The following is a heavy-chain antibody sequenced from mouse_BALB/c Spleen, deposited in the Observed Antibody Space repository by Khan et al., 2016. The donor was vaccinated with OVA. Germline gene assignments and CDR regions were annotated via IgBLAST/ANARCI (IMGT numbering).Heavy chain of an antibody. Sequence: QVRLQQSGAELVKPGASVKLSCKASGYTFTSYDINWVRQRPEQGLEWIGWIFPGDGSTKYNEKFKGKATMTSDKSSSNAYMQISRLTSEDSAVYFCARHYYGSIRYWYFDVWGAGTTVTVSS. D-gene: IGHD1-1*01. J-gene: IGHJ1*01. CDR3: ARHYYGSIRYWYFDV. V-gene: IGHV1-85*01. CDR2: IFPGDGST. CDR1: GYTFTSYD.